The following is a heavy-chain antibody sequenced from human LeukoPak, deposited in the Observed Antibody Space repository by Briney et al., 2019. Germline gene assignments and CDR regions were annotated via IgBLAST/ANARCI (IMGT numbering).Heavy chain of an antibody. D-gene: IGHD3-22*01. CDR1: GGSFSGYY. J-gene: IGHJ4*02. CDR2: IYYSGST. V-gene: IGHV4-31*11. CDR3: ARGSTMIVVY. Sequence: PSETLSLTCAVYGGSFSGYYWSWIRQRPGKGLEWIGYIYYSGSTYYNPSLKSRVTISVDTSKNQFSLKLSSVTAADTAVYYCARGSTMIVVYWGQGTLVTVSS.